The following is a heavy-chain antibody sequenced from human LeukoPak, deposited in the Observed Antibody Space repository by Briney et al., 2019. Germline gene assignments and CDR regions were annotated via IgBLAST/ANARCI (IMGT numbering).Heavy chain of an antibody. D-gene: IGHD2-21*01. Sequence: PGGSLRLSCAASGFTFSSHWMSWVRQAPGKGMEWVALINEDGRREFYVDSVRGRFTISRDNAKSSLYLQMNDLNAEDTALYYCAKTYCGGTSCSKSGGWFDPRGQGTLVTVSS. CDR2: INEDGRRE. CDR3: AKTYCGGTSCSKSGGWFDP. J-gene: IGHJ5*02. CDR1: GFTFSSHW. V-gene: IGHV3-7*05.